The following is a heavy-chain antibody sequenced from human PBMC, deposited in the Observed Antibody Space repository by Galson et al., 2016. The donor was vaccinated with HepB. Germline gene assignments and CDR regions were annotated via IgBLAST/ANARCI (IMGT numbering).Heavy chain of an antibody. Sequence: QSGAEVKKPGESLKISCQGSGYTFTDYWIGWVRQMPGKGLEWMGMMYPDDSDTRYSPSFQGQVTFSADKSISTAYLQWSSLKASDTAMYYCARRRDGMDVWGQGTTVIVSS. CDR3: ARRRDGMDV. CDR1: GYTFTDYW. J-gene: IGHJ6*01. CDR2: MYPDDSDT. V-gene: IGHV5-51*01.